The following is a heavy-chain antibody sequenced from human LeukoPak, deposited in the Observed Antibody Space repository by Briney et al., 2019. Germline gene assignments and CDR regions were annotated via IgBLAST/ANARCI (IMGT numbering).Heavy chain of an antibody. CDR2: ISSNGGST. CDR3: VNLAVAGTDY. Sequence: GGSLRLSCSASGFTFSSYATHWVRQAPGKGLEYVSAISSNGGSTYYADSVKGRFTISRDNSKNTLYLQMSSLRAEDTAVYYCVNLAVAGTDYWGQGTLVTVSS. CDR1: GFTFSSYA. D-gene: IGHD6-19*01. V-gene: IGHV3-64D*06. J-gene: IGHJ4*02.